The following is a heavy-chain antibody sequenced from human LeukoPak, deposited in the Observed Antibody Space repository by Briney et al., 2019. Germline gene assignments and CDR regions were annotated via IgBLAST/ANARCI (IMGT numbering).Heavy chain of an antibody. Sequence: KPSETLSLTCTVSGGSISSYHWSWIRQPPGKGLEWIGDTYDSRSTNYNPSLKSRVTISVDTSKNQFSLKLTSVTAADTAVYYCAGGIFGVVINAFHIWGQGTMVTVSS. CDR2: TYDSRST. V-gene: IGHV4-59*01. J-gene: IGHJ3*02. CDR1: GGSISSYH. CDR3: AGGIFGVVINAFHI. D-gene: IGHD3-3*01.